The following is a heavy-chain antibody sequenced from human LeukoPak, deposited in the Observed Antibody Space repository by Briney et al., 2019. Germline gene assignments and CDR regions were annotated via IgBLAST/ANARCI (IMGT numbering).Heavy chain of an antibody. CDR1: GYTFTNYG. CDR2: INTGNGNT. D-gene: IGHD3-22*01. CDR3: ARVALSDPSGHYYPH. V-gene: IGHV1-3*04. J-gene: IGHJ1*01. Sequence: GASVKVSCTTSGYTFTNYGMHWVRQAPRQSPEWMGWINTGNGNTKSSQKFQDRVTLTRDTSASTAYMELNSLSSEDTAVYYCARVALSDPSGHYYPHWGQGTLVTVSS.